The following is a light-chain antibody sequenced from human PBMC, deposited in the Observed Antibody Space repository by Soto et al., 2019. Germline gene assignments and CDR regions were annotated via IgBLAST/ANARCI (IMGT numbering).Light chain of an antibody. V-gene: IGKV1-6*01. Sequence: AIQMTPSPSSLSAAVGDRVTITFRASQGIRNDLGWYQQKPGKAPKLLIYAAASLQTGVPSRFSGSGSGTDFTLTISSLQPEDFATYYCLQDYIYPRTFGQGTKGDIK. CDR2: AAA. CDR1: QGIRND. CDR3: LQDYIYPRT. J-gene: IGKJ1*01.